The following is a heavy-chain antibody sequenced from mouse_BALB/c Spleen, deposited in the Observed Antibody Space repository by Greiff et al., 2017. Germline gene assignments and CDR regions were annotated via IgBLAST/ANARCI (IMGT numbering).Heavy chain of an antibody. D-gene: IGHD2-4*01. J-gene: IGHJ3*01. CDR1: GFTFSSYA. Sequence: EVQLMEPGGGLVKPGGSLKLSCAASGFTFSSYAMSWVRQTPEKRLEWVASISSGGSTYYPDSVKGRFTISRVNARNILYLQMSSLRSEDTAMYYCARGGGYDSLAYWGQGTLVTVSA. V-gene: IGHV5-6-5*01. CDR2: ISSGGST. CDR3: ARGGGYDSLAY.